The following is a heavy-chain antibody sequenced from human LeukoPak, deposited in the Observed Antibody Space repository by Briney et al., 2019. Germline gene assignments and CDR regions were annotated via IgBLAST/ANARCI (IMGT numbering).Heavy chain of an antibody. D-gene: IGHD3-10*01. CDR2: ISSSSYM. CDR3: ARGGSGSYYHLFDY. Sequence: PGGSLRLSCAASGFTFSSYSMNWVRQAPGKGLEWVSSISSSSYMYYADSVKGRFTISRDNAKNSLYLQMNSLRAEDTAVYYCARGGSGSYYHLFDYWGQGTLVTVSS. V-gene: IGHV3-21*01. J-gene: IGHJ4*02. CDR1: GFTFSSYS.